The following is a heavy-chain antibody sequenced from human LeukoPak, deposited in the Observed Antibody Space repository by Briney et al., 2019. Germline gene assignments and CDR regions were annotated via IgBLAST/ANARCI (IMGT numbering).Heavy chain of an antibody. D-gene: IGHD4-17*01. Sequence: GGSLRLSCAASGFTFDDYAMHWVRQAPGKGLEWVSLISGDGGSTYYADSVKGRFTISRDNSKNSLYLQMNSLRTEDTALYYCARDEDYGDYDEGNDAFDIWGQGTMATVSS. V-gene: IGHV3-43*02. CDR1: GFTFDDYA. J-gene: IGHJ3*02. CDR2: ISGDGGST. CDR3: ARDEDYGDYDEGNDAFDI.